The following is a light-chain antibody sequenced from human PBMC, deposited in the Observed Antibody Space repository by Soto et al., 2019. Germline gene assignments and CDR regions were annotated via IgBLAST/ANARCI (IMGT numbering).Light chain of an antibody. CDR3: SSYAGSNIHYV. J-gene: IGLJ1*01. CDR2: EVT. V-gene: IGLV2-8*01. CDR1: SSDVGGYDY. Sequence: QSVLTQPPSASGSPGQSVTISCTGTSSDVGGYDYVSWYQQHPDKAPKLMIFEVTKRPSGVPDRFSGSKSGNTASLTVSGLQAEDEADYYCSSYAGSNIHYVFGTGTKATVL.